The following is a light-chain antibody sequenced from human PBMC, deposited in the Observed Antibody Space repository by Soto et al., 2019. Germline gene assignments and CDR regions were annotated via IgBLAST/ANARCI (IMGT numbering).Light chain of an antibody. Sequence: EIVLTQSLATLSLSPGERATLSCRASQSVSSYLAWYQQKPGQAPRLLIYDASNRATGIPARFSGSGSGTDFTLTISSLEPEDFAVYYCQQRSNWPPWTFGQGTKVDIK. CDR2: DAS. CDR1: QSVSSY. J-gene: IGKJ1*01. V-gene: IGKV3-11*01. CDR3: QQRSNWPPWT.